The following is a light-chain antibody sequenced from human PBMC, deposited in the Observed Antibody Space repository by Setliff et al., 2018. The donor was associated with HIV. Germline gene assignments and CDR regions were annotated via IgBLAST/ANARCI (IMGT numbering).Light chain of an antibody. CDR3: TSYAGTNNYVC. V-gene: IGLV2-8*01. CDR1: SSDVGGYNL. Sequence: QSALAQPPSASGSPGQSVTISCTGTSSDVGGYNLVSWYQQHPGKAPKVIIFEVTKRPSGVPDRFSALKSGNTASLTVSGLRAEDEADFYCTSYAGTNNYVCFGGGTKVTVL. J-gene: IGLJ2*01. CDR2: EVT.